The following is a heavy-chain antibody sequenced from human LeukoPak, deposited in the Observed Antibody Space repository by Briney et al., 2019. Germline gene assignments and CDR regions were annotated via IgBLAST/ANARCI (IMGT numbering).Heavy chain of an antibody. D-gene: IGHD1-26*01. CDR1: GFTFSSYA. J-gene: IGHJ4*02. CDR3: ARDLLARGSYYSY. Sequence: PGRSLRLSCAASGFTFSSYAMHWVRQAPGKGLEWVAVISYDGSNRYYADSVKGRFTISRDNSKNTLYLQMNSLRAEDTAVYYCARDLLARGSYYSYWGQGTLVTVSS. CDR2: ISYDGSNR. V-gene: IGHV3-30-3*01.